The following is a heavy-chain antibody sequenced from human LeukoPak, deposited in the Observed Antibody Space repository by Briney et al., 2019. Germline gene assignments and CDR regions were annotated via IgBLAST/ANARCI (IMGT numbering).Heavy chain of an antibody. CDR3: ARHGDFGDTDAFDI. D-gene: IGHD3-16*01. Sequence: SQTLSLTCTVSGGSISSYWRWIRPPPGNGLEWIATMYYSGSTNSNPSLTSRVTMSVDTSKNQFSLKLSSVTAADTAVYYCARHGDFGDTDAFDIGGQGTMVTVSS. V-gene: IGHV4-59*08. J-gene: IGHJ3*02. CDR1: GGSISSY. CDR2: MYYSGST.